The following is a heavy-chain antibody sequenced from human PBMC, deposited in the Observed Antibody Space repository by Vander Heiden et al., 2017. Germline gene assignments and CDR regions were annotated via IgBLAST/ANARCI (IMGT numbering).Heavy chain of an antibody. CDR3: ARGAFAFDI. V-gene: IGHV3-53*01. CDR2: IYSDGST. Sequence: EVQLVESGGGLIQPGGALGLPCAASGFIVSSNYMSWVRQAPGKGLEWVSIIYSDGSTDYADSVKGRFTISRDNSKNTLFLQMNSLRAEDTAVYYCARGAFAFDIWGQGTMVIVSS. CDR1: GFIVSSNY. D-gene: IGHD3-3*02. J-gene: IGHJ3*02.